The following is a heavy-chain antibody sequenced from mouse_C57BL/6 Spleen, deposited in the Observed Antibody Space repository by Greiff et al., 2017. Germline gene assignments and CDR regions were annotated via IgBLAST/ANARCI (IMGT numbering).Heavy chain of an antibody. CDR3: ARRSGSSYGWYFDV. Sequence: QVQLKQSGPGLVQPSQSLSITCPVSGFSLTSYGVHWVRQSPGKGLEWLGVIRSGGSTDYNAAFISRLSISKDNSKSQVFIKMNSLQADDTAIYYCARRSGSSYGWYFDVWGTATTVTVSS. CDR2: IRSGGST. J-gene: IGHJ1*03. CDR1: GFSLTSYG. D-gene: IGHD1-1*01. V-gene: IGHV2-2*01.